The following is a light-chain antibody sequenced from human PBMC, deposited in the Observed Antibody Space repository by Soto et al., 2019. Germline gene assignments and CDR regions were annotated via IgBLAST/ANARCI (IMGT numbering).Light chain of an antibody. V-gene: IGKV1-5*01. Sequence: DIQMTQSPSTLSASVGDRVTITCRASRNINNWLAWYQQKPGKAPKLLIYDASSLETGVPPRFSGSGSGTEFTLTISSLQPDDFATYYCHQYNSYFGQGTKLEIK. CDR3: HQYNSY. CDR1: RNINNW. CDR2: DAS. J-gene: IGKJ2*01.